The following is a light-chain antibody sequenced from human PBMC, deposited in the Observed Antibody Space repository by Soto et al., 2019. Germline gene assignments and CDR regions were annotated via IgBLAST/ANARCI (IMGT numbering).Light chain of an antibody. CDR2: RAS. Sequence: EVVLTQSPGTLSLSPGERATLSCRASQTVDSTYLAWYQQNPGQAPRLLIYRASSRAAGVPDRFSGSGSGTDLTLTISKLDPEDFAVYYCQQYDTSPTLYTFGQGTKLQIK. J-gene: IGKJ2*01. V-gene: IGKV3-20*01. CDR1: QTVDSTY. CDR3: QQYDTSPTLYT.